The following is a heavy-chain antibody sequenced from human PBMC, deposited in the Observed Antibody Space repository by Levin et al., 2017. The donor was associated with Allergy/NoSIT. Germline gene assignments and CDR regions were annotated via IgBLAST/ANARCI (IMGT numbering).Heavy chain of an antibody. D-gene: IGHD3-16*01. Sequence: ETLSLTCGASGFTFSSYDMHWVRQVRGKGLEWVASIGFGGDTHYADSVKGRLTISRANGKNSTSLQMVSLRASDTAVYYCARGAQHYDYSGLYRDFFDSWGQGTPVTVSP. V-gene: IGHV3-13*04. J-gene: IGHJ4*02. CDR3: ARGAQHYDYSGLYRDFFDS. CDR1: GFTFSSYD. CDR2: IGFGGDT.